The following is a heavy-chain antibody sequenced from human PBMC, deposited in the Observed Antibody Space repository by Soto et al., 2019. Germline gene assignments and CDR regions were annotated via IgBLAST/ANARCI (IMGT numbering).Heavy chain of an antibody. J-gene: IGHJ4*02. V-gene: IGHV3-7*03. Sequence: EVQLVESGGGLVQPGGSLRLSCAASGFTFSSYWMSWVRQAPGKGLEWVANIKQDGSEKYYVDSVKGRFTISRDNAKNSLYLQMNSLRAEDTAVYYCARDTYYDFWSGYYERTPLDYWGQGTLVTVSS. CDR2: IKQDGSEK. CDR1: GFTFSSYW. CDR3: ARDTYYDFWSGYYERTPLDY. D-gene: IGHD3-3*01.